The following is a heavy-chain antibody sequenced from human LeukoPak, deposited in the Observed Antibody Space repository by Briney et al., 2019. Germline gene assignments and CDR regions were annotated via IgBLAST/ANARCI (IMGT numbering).Heavy chain of an antibody. Sequence: GGSLRLSCAASGFTFSSYGMHWVRQAPDKGLEWVAVTWSGESNEYYADSVKGRFTIFRDNSKNTVYLQMNSLRAEDTAVYYCAKDDIGNCSSTTCPRYWFFDLWGRGTLVTVSS. CDR1: GFTFSSYG. J-gene: IGHJ2*01. V-gene: IGHV3-30*02. D-gene: IGHD2-2*01. CDR2: TWSGESNE. CDR3: AKDDIGNCSSTTCPRYWFFDL.